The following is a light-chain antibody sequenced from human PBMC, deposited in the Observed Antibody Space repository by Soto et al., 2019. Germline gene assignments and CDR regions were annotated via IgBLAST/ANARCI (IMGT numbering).Light chain of an antibody. V-gene: IGLV2-14*03. J-gene: IGLJ2*01. Sequence: QSALTQPASVSGSPGQSITISCTGTSSDVGGYDYVSWYQQHPGKAPKLMIYDVTNRPSGVSNRFSGSKSGNTASLTISGLQGEDEADYYCSSYTGSVTVIFGGGTKLTVL. CDR1: SSDVGGYDY. CDR2: DVT. CDR3: SSYTGSVTVI.